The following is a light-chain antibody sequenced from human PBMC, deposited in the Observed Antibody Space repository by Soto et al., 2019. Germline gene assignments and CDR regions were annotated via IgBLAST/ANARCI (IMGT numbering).Light chain of an antibody. V-gene: IGKV3-20*01. J-gene: IGKJ1*01. Sequence: EIVLNKSPCTLSLSPDERATLSCRASQIVSSTSFAWYQLKPGQAPRLLIYDTSARAGGIPARFSGSGSGTDFILTIDRLEPEDFALYFCQQYDGSIWTFGQGTKVDIK. CDR1: QIVSSTS. CDR2: DTS. CDR3: QQYDGSIWT.